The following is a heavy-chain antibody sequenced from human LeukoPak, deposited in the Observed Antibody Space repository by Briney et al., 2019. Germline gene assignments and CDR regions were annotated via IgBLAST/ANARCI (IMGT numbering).Heavy chain of an antibody. CDR2: ISSSSSYT. Sequence: GGSLRLSCAASGFTFSSYSMNWVRQAPGKGLEWVSSISSSSSYTYYADSVKGRFTISRDNAKNSLYLQMNSLRAEDTAVYYCASGGDLDAFDIWGQGTMVTVSS. V-gene: IGHV3-21*01. CDR3: ASGGDLDAFDI. J-gene: IGHJ3*02. CDR1: GFTFSSYS. D-gene: IGHD2-21*01.